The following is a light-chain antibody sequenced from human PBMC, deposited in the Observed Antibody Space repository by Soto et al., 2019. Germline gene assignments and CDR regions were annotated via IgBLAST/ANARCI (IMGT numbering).Light chain of an antibody. J-gene: IGKJ1*01. CDR3: QQYNNWWT. CDR1: QSVSSY. Sequence: EIVMTQSPATLSVSPGERATLSCRASQSVSSYLAWYQQKPGQAPRLLIYGASTRATGIPARFSGSGSGTEFTITISSLQSEDFAVDDCQQYNNWWTFGQGTKVEIK. CDR2: GAS. V-gene: IGKV3-15*01.